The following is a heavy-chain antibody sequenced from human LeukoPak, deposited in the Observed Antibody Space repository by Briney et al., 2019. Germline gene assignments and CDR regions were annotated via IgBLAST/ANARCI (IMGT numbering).Heavy chain of an antibody. D-gene: IGHD2-21*01. V-gene: IGHV4-34*01. Sequence: SETLSLTCAVYGGSFSGYYWSWIRQPPGKGLEWIGEINHSGSTNCSPSLKSRVTISTDTSKNQFSLKLSSVTAADTAVYFCARGGGEAPSSWGQGNLVTVSS. CDR3: ARGGGEAPSS. CDR1: GGSFSGYY. J-gene: IGHJ4*02. CDR2: INHSGST.